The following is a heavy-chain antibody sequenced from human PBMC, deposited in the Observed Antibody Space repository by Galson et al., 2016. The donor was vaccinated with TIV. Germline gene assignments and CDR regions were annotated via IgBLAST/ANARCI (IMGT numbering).Heavy chain of an antibody. Sequence: SLRLSCAASGITFSSYALTWVRQAPGKGLEWVAAITGGGGSSYYADSVKGRFTISRGNSKKMLYLQMNSLRAEDTAVYYCAKVPSSGFSYYYGIDVWGQGTTVTVS. CDR2: ITGGGGSS. CDR3: AKVPSSGFSYYYGIDV. V-gene: IGHV3-23*01. D-gene: IGHD3-22*01. J-gene: IGHJ6*02. CDR1: GITFSSYA.